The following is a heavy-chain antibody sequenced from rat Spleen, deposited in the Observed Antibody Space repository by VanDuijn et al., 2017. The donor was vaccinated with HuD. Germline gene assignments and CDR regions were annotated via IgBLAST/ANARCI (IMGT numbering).Heavy chain of an antibody. D-gene: IGHD1-11*01. CDR1: GFTFSDYY. Sequence: EVQLVESDGGLVQPGRSLKLSCAASGFTFSDYYMAWVRQAPTKGLEWVATISFDGINTNYRDSVKGRFTISRDNAKSTLYLQMDSLRSEDTATYYCARPTEGIAWFVYWGQGTLVTVSS. V-gene: IGHV5-29*01. J-gene: IGHJ3*01. CDR3: ARPTEGIAWFVY. CDR2: ISFDGINT.